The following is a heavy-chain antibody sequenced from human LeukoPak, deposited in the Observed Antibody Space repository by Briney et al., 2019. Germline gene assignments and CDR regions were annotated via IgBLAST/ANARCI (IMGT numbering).Heavy chain of an antibody. CDR3: ARTYYDFWSGYYEGALDY. Sequence: ASVKVSCKASGGTFSSYAISWVRQAPGQGLEWMGGIIPIFGTANYAQKFQGRVTITADESTSTAYMELSSLRSEDTAVYYCARTYYDFWSGYYEGALDYWGQGTLVNVSS. CDR2: IIPIFGTA. CDR1: GGTFSSYA. J-gene: IGHJ4*02. V-gene: IGHV1-69*13. D-gene: IGHD3-3*01.